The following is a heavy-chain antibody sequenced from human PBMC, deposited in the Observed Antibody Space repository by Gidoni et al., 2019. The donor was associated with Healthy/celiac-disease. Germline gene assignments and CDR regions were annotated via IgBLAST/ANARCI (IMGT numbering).Heavy chain of an antibody. CDR3: ARRSLRYSSGWRYYFDY. CDR2: INHSGSP. V-gene: IGHV4-34*01. D-gene: IGHD6-25*01. J-gene: IGHJ4*02. Sequence: VQLQQWGAGLLKPSETLSLTCAVYGGSFSGYYWSRIRPPPGKGLECIGEINHSGSPNYHPSLNSRVTISVDTSKNQFSLKLSSVTAADTAVYYCARRSLRYSSGWRYYFDYWGQGTLVTVSS. CDR1: GGSFSGYY.